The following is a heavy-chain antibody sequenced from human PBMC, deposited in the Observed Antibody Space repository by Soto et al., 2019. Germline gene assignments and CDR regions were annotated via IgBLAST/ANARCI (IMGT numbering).Heavy chain of an antibody. CDR2: ISGSGGST. V-gene: IGHV3-23*01. CDR3: ARGAHYYDTTGYYYFGD. J-gene: IGHJ4*02. CDR1: GFTFSSSA. D-gene: IGHD3-22*01. Sequence: GGSLRLSCAASGFTFSSSAMSWVRQAPGKGLEWVSTISGSGGSTYYADSVKGRFTVSRDNSKNTLYLQMNSLRAEDTAVYYCARGAHYYDTTGYYYFGDWGQGTLVTVSS.